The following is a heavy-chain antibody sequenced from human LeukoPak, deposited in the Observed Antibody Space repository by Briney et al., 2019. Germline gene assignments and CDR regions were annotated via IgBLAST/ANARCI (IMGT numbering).Heavy chain of an antibody. J-gene: IGHJ4*02. CDR2: IYHSGST. Sequence: SETLSLTCTVSGYSISSGYYWGWIRQPPGKGLEWIGSIYHSGSTYYNPSLKSRVTISVDTSKNQFSLKLSSVTAADTAVYYCARLQGPVRFLEWLPYMGGYYFDYWGQGTLVTVSS. V-gene: IGHV4-38-2*02. CDR3: ARLQGPVRFLEWLPYMGGYYFDY. D-gene: IGHD3-3*01. CDR1: GYSISSGYY.